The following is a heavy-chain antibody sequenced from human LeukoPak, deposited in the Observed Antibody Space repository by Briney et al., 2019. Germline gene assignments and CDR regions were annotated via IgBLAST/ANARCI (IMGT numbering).Heavy chain of an antibody. V-gene: IGHV3-33*01. D-gene: IGHD3-10*01. J-gene: IGHJ4*02. Sequence: GGSLRLSCAASGFTFSSYGMHWVRQAPGKGLEWVAVIWYDGSNKYYADSVKGRFTISRDNSRNTLYLQMNSLRAEDTAVYYCAREGWFRELLHFDYWGQGTLVTVSS. CDR3: AREGWFRELLHFDY. CDR2: IWYDGSNK. CDR1: GFTFSSYG.